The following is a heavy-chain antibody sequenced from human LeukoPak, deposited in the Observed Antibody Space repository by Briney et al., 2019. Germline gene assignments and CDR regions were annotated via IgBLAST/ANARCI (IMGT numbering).Heavy chain of an antibody. CDR3: ARDPSAVTANTYA. V-gene: IGHV3-66*01. Sequence: GGSLRLSCAASGFTVSNNWMNWVRQAPGKGLEWVSLIFSGGDTQYADSVRDRFTISRDASKNTLYLQMSNLRAEDTAVYYCARDPSAVTANTYAWGQGTLVTVSS. CDR2: IFSGGDT. J-gene: IGHJ5*02. CDR1: GFTVSNNW. D-gene: IGHD2-2*01.